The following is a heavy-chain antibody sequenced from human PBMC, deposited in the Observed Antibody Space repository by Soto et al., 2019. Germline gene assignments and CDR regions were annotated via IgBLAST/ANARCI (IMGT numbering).Heavy chain of an antibody. Sequence: ETLSLTCTVSGDSIISSDFYWGWVRQPPGKGLEWIGSIFYLGSSYYNPSLKSRVTMSVDTSKNQFSLRLRSVTAADTALYFCARHSLALRKNNWFDPWGQGIMVTVS. CDR2: IFYLGSS. D-gene: IGHD3-3*02. V-gene: IGHV4-39*01. J-gene: IGHJ5*02. CDR1: GDSIISSDFY. CDR3: ARHSLALRKNNWFDP.